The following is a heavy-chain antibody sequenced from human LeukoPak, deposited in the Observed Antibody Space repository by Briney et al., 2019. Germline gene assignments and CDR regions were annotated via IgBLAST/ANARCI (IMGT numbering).Heavy chain of an antibody. CDR1: GLTFNDYS. CDR2: IKSKTDGGTT. D-gene: IGHD3-9*01. V-gene: IGHV3-15*01. J-gene: IGHJ4*02. CDR3: TRTLRYFDRGINDY. Sequence: KPGGSLRLSCAASGLTFNDYSMHWVRQAPGKGLEWVGRIKSKTDGGTTDYAAPVKGRFTISRDDSKNTLYLQMNSLKTEDTAVYYCTRTLRYFDRGINDYWGQGTLVTVSS.